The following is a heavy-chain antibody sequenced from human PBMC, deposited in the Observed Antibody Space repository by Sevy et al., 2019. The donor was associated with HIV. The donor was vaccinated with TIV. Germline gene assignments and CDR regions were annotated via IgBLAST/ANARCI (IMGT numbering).Heavy chain of an antibody. CDR2: ISYSGNT. D-gene: IGHD3-3*01. V-gene: IGHV4-39*01. CDR1: GDSISSSSYY. CDR3: ARSNPYYDFWSGYMTSGYFDF. Sequence: SETLSLTCIVSGDSISSSSYYWGWIRQPPGKGLEWIASISYSGNTYYNPSLNSRTTMSIDTSKNQLFLTLNSVTAPDAAVYYCARSNPYYDFWSGYMTSGYFDFWGPGTLVTVSS. J-gene: IGHJ4*02.